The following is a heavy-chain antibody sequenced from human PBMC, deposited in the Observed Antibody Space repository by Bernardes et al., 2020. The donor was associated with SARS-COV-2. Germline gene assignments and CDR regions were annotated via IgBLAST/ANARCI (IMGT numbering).Heavy chain of an antibody. V-gene: IGHV3-66*02. CDR1: GFTVSSNY. CDR3: ARDTAAGIDY. Sequence: GGSLRLSRAVVGFTVSSNYMIWVRQAPGKGLEWVSILYGDGTTYYADSVKGRFTTSRDNSKNTLYLQMNSLRGEDSAVFYCARDTAAGIDYWGQGTLVTVSS. CDR2: LYGDGTT. J-gene: IGHJ4*02. D-gene: IGHD6-13*01.